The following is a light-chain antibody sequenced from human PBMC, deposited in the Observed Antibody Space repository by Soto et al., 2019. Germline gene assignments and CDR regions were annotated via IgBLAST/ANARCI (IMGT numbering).Light chain of an antibody. CDR1: QTIDTG. CDR3: QHYDTYRAT. V-gene: IGKV1-5*01. J-gene: IGKJ1*01. CDR2: DAS. Sequence: DTQVTQSPSSLSSSVGDRVTITCRATQTIDTGLAWYQQKPGEAPKLLIYDASSLENEVPSRFSGSGSGTEFTLTISGLQPDDFATYYCQHYDTYRATFGLGTKVDIK.